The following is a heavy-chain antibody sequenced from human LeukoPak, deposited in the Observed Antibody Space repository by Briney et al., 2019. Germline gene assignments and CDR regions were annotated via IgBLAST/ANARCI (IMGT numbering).Heavy chain of an antibody. D-gene: IGHD2-2*01. CDR3: ARVDIVVVPAAKDYYYYYMDV. Sequence: PSETLSLTCTVSGGSISSYYWSWIRQPAGKGLEWIGRIYTSGSTNYNPSLKSRVTVSVDTSKNQFSLKLSSVTAADTAVYYCARVDIVVVPAAKDYYYYYMDVWGKGTTVTVSS. V-gene: IGHV4-4*07. J-gene: IGHJ6*03. CDR2: IYTSGST. CDR1: GGSISSYY.